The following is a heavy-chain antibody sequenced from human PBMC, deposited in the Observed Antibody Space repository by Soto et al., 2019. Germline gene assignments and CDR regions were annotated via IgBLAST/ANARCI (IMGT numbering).Heavy chain of an antibody. V-gene: IGHV3-23*01. CDR3: AKDNYYDSSGYFGY. CDR2: ISGSGGST. CDR1: GFTFSSYA. Sequence: GGSLRLSCAASGFTFSSYAMSWVRQAPGKGLEWVSAISGSGGSTYYADSVKGRFTISGDNSKNTLYLQMNSLRAEDTAVYYCAKDNYYDSSGYFGYWGQGTLVTVSS. D-gene: IGHD3-22*01. J-gene: IGHJ4*02.